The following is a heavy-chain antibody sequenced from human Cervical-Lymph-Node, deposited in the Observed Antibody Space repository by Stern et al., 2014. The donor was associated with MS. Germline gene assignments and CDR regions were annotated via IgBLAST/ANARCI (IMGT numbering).Heavy chain of an antibody. Sequence: VQLVESGGGVVQPGRFLRLSCSPSGFAFSTYGMHWVRQAPGKGLEWVALISFDGAKTYYADSVKGRFTISRDNPKNTLYLQMKSLRGEDTAVYYCARGSDWYPLDYWGQGTLVTVSS. CDR1: GFAFSTYG. CDR2: ISFDGAKT. V-gene: IGHV3-30*03. CDR3: ARGSDWYPLDY. D-gene: IGHD6-19*01. J-gene: IGHJ4*02.